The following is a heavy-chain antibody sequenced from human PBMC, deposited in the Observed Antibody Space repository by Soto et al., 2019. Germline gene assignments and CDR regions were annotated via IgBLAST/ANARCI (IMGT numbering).Heavy chain of an antibody. CDR1: GGSVSNFY. Sequence: SETLSLTCTASGGSVSNFYWNWIRQPAGKGLEWIGRIYSSGSASYNPSLRSRVTMSVDTSKNQFSLKVNSVTAADTVVYDCARGSHNESLFDPSGQGTLVTVPS. CDR3: ARGSHNESLFDP. D-gene: IGHD1-1*01. V-gene: IGHV4-4*07. J-gene: IGHJ5*02. CDR2: IYSSGSA.